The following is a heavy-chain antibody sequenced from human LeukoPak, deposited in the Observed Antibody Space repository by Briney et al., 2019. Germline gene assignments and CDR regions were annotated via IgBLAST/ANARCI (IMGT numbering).Heavy chain of an antibody. J-gene: IGHJ3*02. CDR1: GGSFIGYY. Sequence: SETLSLTCSVSGGSFIGYYWSWIRQPAGKGLEWIGRIYTSGNTNYNPSLKSRVTMSVDTSKNQFSLKLSSVTAADTAVYYCAADFPGRPYIWGQGTMVTVSS. CDR3: AADFPGRPYI. CDR2: IYTSGNT. D-gene: IGHD2/OR15-2a*01. V-gene: IGHV4-4*07.